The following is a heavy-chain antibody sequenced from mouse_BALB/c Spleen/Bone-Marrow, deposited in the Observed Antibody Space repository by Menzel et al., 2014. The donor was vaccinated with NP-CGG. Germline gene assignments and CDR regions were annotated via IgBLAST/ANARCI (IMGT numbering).Heavy chain of an antibody. CDR2: ISPESSTI. CDR3: ARLTYYGLSDY. Sequence: EVKLMESGGGLVQPGGSLKLSCTASGFDFSRYWMSWVRQAPGKGLQWIGEISPESSTINYTPSLKDKFIISRDTAKNTLYLQMNKVRSEDTALYYCARLTYYGLSDYWGQGTTLTVSS. CDR1: GFDFSRYW. J-gene: IGHJ2*01. V-gene: IGHV4-1*02. D-gene: IGHD1-2*01.